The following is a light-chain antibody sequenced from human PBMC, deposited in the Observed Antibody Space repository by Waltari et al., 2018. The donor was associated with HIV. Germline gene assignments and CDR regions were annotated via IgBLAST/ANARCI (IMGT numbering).Light chain of an antibody. CDR1: SSDVGGYNY. CDR3: SSYTSINTWV. CDR2: DVS. V-gene: IGLV2-14*03. Sequence: QSALTQPASVSGSPGQSITISCTVTSSDVGGYNYVSWYQQHPGKAPNLMIFDVSNRPSGGSNRFSGSNSGNTASLTISGLQAEDEADYYCSSYTSINTWVFGTGTKLTVL. J-gene: IGLJ3*02.